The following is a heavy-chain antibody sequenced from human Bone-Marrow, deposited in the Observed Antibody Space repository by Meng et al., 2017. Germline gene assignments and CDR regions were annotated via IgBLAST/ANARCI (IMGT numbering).Heavy chain of an antibody. D-gene: IGHD2/OR15-2a*01. J-gene: IGHJ5*02. CDR2: IYHSGST. CDR1: CCSSSSGGYS. V-gene: IGHV4-30-2*01. Sequence: QLQLQESGSGLVKPSPTLSLPCAVPCCSSSSGGYSWSWIRQPPGKGLEWIGYIYHSGSTHYNPSLKSRVIMSVDTSKNQFSLKLYSVTAADTAVYYCARARTTNQSKYRNAYNWFDPWGQGTLVTVSS. CDR3: ARARTTNQSKYRNAYNWFDP.